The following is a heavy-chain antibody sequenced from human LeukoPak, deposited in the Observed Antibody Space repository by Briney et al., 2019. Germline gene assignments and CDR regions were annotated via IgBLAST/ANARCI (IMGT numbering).Heavy chain of an antibody. Sequence: GGSLRLSCAASGFTFSSYAMHWVRQAPGKGLEWVSAISGSGGSTYYADSVKGRFTISRDNSKNTLYPQMGSLRDGDMAVYYCARVGNSGAFDIWGQETMVIVSS. CDR2: ISGSGGST. CDR1: GFTFSSYA. D-gene: IGHD3-10*01. J-gene: IGHJ3*02. V-gene: IGHV3-23*01. CDR3: ARVGNSGAFDI.